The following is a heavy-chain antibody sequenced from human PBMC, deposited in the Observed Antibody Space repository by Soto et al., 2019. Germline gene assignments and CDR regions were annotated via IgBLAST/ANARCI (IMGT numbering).Heavy chain of an antibody. Sequence: PSETLSLTCTVSGGSISSSSYYWGWIRQPPGKGLEWIGSIYYSGSTYYNPSLKSRVTISVDTSKNQFSLKLSSVTAADTAVYYCARRANIYSSDYYSDYWGQGTLVTVSS. CDR3: ARRANIYSSDYYSDY. V-gene: IGHV4-39*01. CDR1: GGSISSSSYY. CDR2: IYYSGST. D-gene: IGHD6-19*01. J-gene: IGHJ4*02.